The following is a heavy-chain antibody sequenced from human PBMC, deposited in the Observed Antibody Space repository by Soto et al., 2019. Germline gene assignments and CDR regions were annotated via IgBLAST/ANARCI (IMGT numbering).Heavy chain of an antibody. V-gene: IGHV2-5*02. Sequence: SGPTLVNPTQTLTLTCTFSGFSLSTSGVGVGWIRQPPGKALEWLALIYWDDDKRYSPSLKSRLTITKDTSKNQVVLTMTTMDMVDTSNFYCPHGPDYNSGGYYLVFDYWVMETVIT. CDR1: GFSLSTSGVG. J-gene: IGHJ4*02. CDR3: PHGPDYNSGGYYLVFDY. CDR2: IYWDDDK. D-gene: IGHD3-22*01.